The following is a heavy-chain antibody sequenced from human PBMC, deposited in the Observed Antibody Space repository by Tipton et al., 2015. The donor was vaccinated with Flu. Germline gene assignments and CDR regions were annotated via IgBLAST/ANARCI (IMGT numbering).Heavy chain of an antibody. CDR3: ARRDYSNYVSEPHNWFDP. D-gene: IGHD4-11*01. CDR2: VHRSGNG. V-gene: IGHV4-38-2*01. J-gene: IGHJ5*01. Sequence: TLSLTCSVSGDSIGSPYFWGWIRKPPGGGLEWIGNVHRSGNGYSKPPSKSRVSISVDTSKNQFPLELTSVTAAATAVYYCARRDYSNYVSEPHNWFDPWGQGILVTVSS. CDR1: GDSIGSPYF.